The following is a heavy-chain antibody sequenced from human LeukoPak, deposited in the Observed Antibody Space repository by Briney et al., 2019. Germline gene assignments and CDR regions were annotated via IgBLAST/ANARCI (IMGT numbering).Heavy chain of an antibody. J-gene: IGHJ4*02. V-gene: IGHV3-73*01. CDR3: TRRSRTAYYIDY. CDR1: GFTFSGSA. CDR2: IRSKTNSYAT. Sequence: GGSLRLSCTASGFTFSGSAMHWVRQASGKGLEWVGRIRSKTNSYATAYGASVKGRFTISRDDSKNTVYLEMNNLKTEDTALYYCTRRSRTAYYIDYWGQGTLVTVSS. D-gene: IGHD3-9*01.